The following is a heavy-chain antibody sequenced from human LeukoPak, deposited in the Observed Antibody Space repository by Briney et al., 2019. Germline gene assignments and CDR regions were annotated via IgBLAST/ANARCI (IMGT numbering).Heavy chain of an antibody. CDR3: ARKAFCNSATCYLALDV. D-gene: IGHD3-9*01. CDR1: GFTFSAIG. Sequence: GGSLRLSCVVSGFTFSAIGMHWVRQAPGKGLEWVAYIYYDGRNKYYADSVKGRFTISRDNSKNTLYLQLSSLGAADTAVYYCARKAFCNSATCYLALDVWGQGTIVTVFS. CDR2: IYYDGRNK. J-gene: IGHJ3*01. V-gene: IGHV3-30*02.